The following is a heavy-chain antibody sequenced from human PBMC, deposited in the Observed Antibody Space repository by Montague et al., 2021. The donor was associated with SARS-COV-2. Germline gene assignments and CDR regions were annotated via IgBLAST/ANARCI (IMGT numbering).Heavy chain of an antibody. CDR2: IHHTGIT. CDR3: ASLGSPAYCGGDCYLRDYGTDV. Sequence: SETLSLTCAVSGASVTSINWWSWVRQPPGRGLEWIAEIHHTGITNFNPSLRSRVSISLDTSKNQFSLTLNSVAAADTAVYFCASLGSPAYCGGDCYLRDYGTDVWGQGTRVTVSS. D-gene: IGHD2-21*02. V-gene: IGHV4-4*02. J-gene: IGHJ6*02. CDR1: GASVTSINW.